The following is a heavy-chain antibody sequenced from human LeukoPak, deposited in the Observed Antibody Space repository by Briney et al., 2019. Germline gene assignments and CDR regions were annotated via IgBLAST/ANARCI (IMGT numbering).Heavy chain of an antibody. Sequence: GESLKISCKVSGYTFTRNWIAWVRQMPGKGPEWMGMIFPGDSDTKYGPSLEGQITISADKSISSAYLQWSSLKASDTASYYCARLRDNWEDYWGQGTLVTVSS. V-gene: IGHV5-51*01. D-gene: IGHD1-20*01. CDR3: ARLRDNWEDY. CDR1: GYTFTRNW. J-gene: IGHJ4*02. CDR2: IFPGDSDT.